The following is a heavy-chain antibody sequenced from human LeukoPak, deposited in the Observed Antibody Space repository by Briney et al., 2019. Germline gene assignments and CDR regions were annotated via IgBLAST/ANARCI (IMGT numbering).Heavy chain of an antibody. Sequence: GGSLRLSCAASGFTFSSYWMHWVRQAPGKGLVRVSRVNSDGSSTTYADSVKGRFTISRDNAKNTLYLQMNSLRAEDTAVYYCARGSTQYSSGWYGLDYWGQGTLVTVSS. CDR2: VNSDGSST. CDR1: GFTFSSYW. J-gene: IGHJ4*02. CDR3: ARGSTQYSSGWYGLDY. V-gene: IGHV3-74*01. D-gene: IGHD6-19*01.